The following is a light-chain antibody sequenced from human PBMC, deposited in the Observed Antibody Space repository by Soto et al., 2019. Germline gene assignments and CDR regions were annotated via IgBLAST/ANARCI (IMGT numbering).Light chain of an antibody. CDR1: QSVSSSY. V-gene: IGKV3-15*01. CDR3: QQYHNWPIT. J-gene: IGKJ5*01. CDR2: DAS. Sequence: EIVLTQSPGTLSLSPGERSTLSCRASQSVSSSYLAWHQQKPGQAPRILMYDASTRATGIPARFSGSGSGTEFTLTISSLQSEDFAVYYCQQYHNWPITFGQGTRLEIK.